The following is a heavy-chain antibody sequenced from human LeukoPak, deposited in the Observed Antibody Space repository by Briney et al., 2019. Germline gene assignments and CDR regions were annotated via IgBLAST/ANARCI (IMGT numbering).Heavy chain of an antibody. CDR2: INHSGST. CDR3: ARLGSGHPALTS. V-gene: IGHV4-34*01. J-gene: IGHJ5*02. CDR1: GGSFSGYY. D-gene: IGHD6-19*01. Sequence: SSETLSLTCAVYGGSFSGYYWSWIRQPPGKGLEWIGEINHSGSTNYNPSLKSRVTISVDTSKNQFSLKLSSVTAADTAVYYCARLGSGHPALTSWGQGTLVTVSS.